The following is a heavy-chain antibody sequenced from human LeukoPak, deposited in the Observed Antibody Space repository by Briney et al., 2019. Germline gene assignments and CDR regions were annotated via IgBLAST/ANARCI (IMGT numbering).Heavy chain of an antibody. J-gene: IGHJ5*02. CDR3: ARATGTLNWFDP. V-gene: IGHV1-3*03. CDR2: INAGNGNT. Sequence: ASVKVSCKASGYTFTSYAMHWVRQAPGQRLEWMGWINAGNGNTKYSQEFQGRVTITRDTSASTAYMELSSLRSEDMAVYYCARATGTLNWFDPWGQGTLVTASS. D-gene: IGHD3-10*01. CDR1: GYTFTSYA.